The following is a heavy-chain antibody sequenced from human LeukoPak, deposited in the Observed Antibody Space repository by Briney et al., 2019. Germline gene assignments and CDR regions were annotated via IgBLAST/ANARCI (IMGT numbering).Heavy chain of an antibody. CDR1: GGTLSSYA. CDR2: IIPIFGTA. Sequence: SVKVSCKASGGTLSSYAISWVRQAPGQGLEWMGRIIPIFGTANYAQKFQGRVTITTDESTSTAYMELSSLRSEDTAVYYCARDSHYYDSSGYWFEHWGQGTLVTVSS. V-gene: IGHV1-69*05. D-gene: IGHD3-22*01. CDR3: ARDSHYYDSSGYWFEH. J-gene: IGHJ1*01.